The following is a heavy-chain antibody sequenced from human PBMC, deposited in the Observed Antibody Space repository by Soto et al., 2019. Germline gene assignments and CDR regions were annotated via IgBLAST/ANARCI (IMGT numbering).Heavy chain of an antibody. Sequence: QVQLVESEGGVVQPGRSLRLSCAGSGFTFSNYGMNWVRQAPGKGLEWVAVVSYDGSDKYYADSVKGRFIISRDNSKNTLYLQMNSLRAEDTAVYYCAREINSHFDYWGQGTLVTVSS. CDR1: GFTFSNYG. V-gene: IGHV3-30-3*01. CDR3: AREINSHFDY. J-gene: IGHJ4*02. CDR2: VSYDGSDK. D-gene: IGHD2-15*01.